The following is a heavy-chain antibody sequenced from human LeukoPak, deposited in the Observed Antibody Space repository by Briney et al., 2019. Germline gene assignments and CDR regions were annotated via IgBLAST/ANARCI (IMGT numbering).Heavy chain of an antibody. CDR1: GYTFLGYS. D-gene: IGHD5-12*01. J-gene: IGHJ3*01. CDR2: INPKTGDT. Sequence: ASVKVSCKASGYTFLGYSIHWTRQAPSQGLEWIGRINPKTGDTEYAQKFQGRVIMTRDTSISAVDMELRRLRSDDTAVYYCARVSDTVATIYALDLWGQGTMVTVSS. V-gene: IGHV1-2*06. CDR3: ARVSDTVATIYALDL.